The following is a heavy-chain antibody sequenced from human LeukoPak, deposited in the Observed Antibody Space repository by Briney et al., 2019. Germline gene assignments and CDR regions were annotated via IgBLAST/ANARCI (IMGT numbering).Heavy chain of an antibody. J-gene: IGHJ4*02. CDR3: AKAPDNLNGWYYGDY. V-gene: IGHV3-23*01. Sequence: PGGSLRLSCAASGFTFSIYAMSWVRQAPGKGLEWVSAISGSGGSTYYADSVKGRFTISRDNSKNTLYLQMNSLRAEDTAVYYCAKAPDNLNGWYYGDYWGQGTLVTVSS. CDR2: ISGSGGST. CDR1: GFTFSIYA. D-gene: IGHD6-19*01.